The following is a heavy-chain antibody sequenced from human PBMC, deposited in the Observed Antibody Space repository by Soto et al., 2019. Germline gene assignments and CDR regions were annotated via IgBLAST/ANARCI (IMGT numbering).Heavy chain of an antibody. CDR3: ARPLWSGYYTNYYGMDV. V-gene: IGHV1-3*01. Sequence: GASVKVSCKASGYTFTSYAMHWVRQAPGQRLEWMGWINAGNGNTKYSQKFQGRVTITRDTSASTAYMELSSLRSEDTVVYYCARPLWSGYYTNYYGMDVWGQGTTVTVSS. CDR1: GYTFTSYA. J-gene: IGHJ6*02. CDR2: INAGNGNT. D-gene: IGHD3-3*01.